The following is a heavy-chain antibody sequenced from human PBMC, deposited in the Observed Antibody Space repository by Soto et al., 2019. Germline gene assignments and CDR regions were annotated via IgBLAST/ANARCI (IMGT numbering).Heavy chain of an antibody. CDR2: IRSKANSYAT. CDR3: TRGKTDFWSGYYYYYYMDV. Sequence: PGGSLRLSCAASGFTFGGSGMHWVRQASGEGLEWVGRIRSKANSYATAYAASVKGRFTISRDDSKNTAYLQMNSLKTEDTAVYYCTRGKTDFWSGYYYYYYMDVWGKGTTVTVSS. V-gene: IGHV3-73*01. CDR1: GFTFGGSG. D-gene: IGHD3-3*01. J-gene: IGHJ6*03.